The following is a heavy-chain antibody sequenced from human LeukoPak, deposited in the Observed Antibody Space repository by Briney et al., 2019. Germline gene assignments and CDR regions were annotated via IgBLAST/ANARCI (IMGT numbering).Heavy chain of an antibody. Sequence: GRSLRLSCAASGFTFSSYGMHWVRQAPGKGLEWVAVISYDGSNKYYADSVKGRFTISRDNSKNTLYLQMSSLRAEDTAVYYCAKGDSSGYYFPSFRFDPWGQGTLVTVSS. D-gene: IGHD3-22*01. CDR3: AKGDSSGYYFPSFRFDP. V-gene: IGHV3-30*18. CDR2: ISYDGSNK. CDR1: GFTFSSYG. J-gene: IGHJ5*02.